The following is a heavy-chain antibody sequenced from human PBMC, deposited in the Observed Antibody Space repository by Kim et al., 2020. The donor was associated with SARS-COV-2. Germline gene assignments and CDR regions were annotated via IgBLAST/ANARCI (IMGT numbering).Heavy chain of an antibody. CDR2: ISGSGGST. D-gene: IGHD5-12*01. Sequence: GGSLRLSCAASGFTFSSYAMSWVRQAPGKGLEWVSAISGSGGSTYYADSVKGRFTISRDNSKNTLYLQMNSLRAEDTAVYYCAKDVDIVATILPGGDYSGQGTLVTVSS. J-gene: IGHJ4*02. V-gene: IGHV3-23*01. CDR1: GFTFSSYA. CDR3: AKDVDIVATILPGGDY.